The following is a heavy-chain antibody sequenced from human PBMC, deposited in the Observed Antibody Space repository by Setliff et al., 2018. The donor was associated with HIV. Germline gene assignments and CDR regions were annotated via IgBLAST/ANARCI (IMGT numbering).Heavy chain of an antibody. Sequence: PSETLSLTCAVYGESFSGYYWSWVRQPAGKGLEWIGRVSSRGDTNYNPSLKSRVTISVDTSKNQFSLKLSSVTAADTAVYYCASGRYSSGWYYYYYYMDVWGKGTTVTVSS. V-gene: IGHV4-34*01. CDR1: GESFSGYY. CDR2: VSSRGDT. D-gene: IGHD6-19*01. J-gene: IGHJ6*03. CDR3: ASGRYSSGWYYYYYYMDV.